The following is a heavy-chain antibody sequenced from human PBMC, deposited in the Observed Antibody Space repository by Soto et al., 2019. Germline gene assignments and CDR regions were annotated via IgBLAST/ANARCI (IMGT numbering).Heavy chain of an antibody. D-gene: IGHD4-17*01. CDR3: ARGTTGKGRYMDV. CDR2: IYYSGST. J-gene: IGHJ6*03. Sequence: SETLSLTSPVSGGSISSGCYYWSWIRQHPGKGLEWIGYIYYSGSTYYNPSLKSRVTISVDTSKNQFSLKLSSVTAADTAVYYCARGTTGKGRYMDVWGKGTTVTVSS. CDR1: GGSISSGCYY. V-gene: IGHV4-31*03.